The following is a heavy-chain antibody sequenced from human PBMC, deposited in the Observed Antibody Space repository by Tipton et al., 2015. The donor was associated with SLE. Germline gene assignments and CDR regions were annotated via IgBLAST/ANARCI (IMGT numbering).Heavy chain of an antibody. V-gene: IGHV4-30-4*01. Sequence: TLSLTCTVSGGSISSGDYYWSWIRQPPGKGLEWIGYIYYSGSTYYNPSLKSRVTISVDTSKNQFSLKLSSVTAADTAVYYCARGTVVTYYYYYYYMDVWGKGTTVTVSS. D-gene: IGHD4-23*01. CDR2: IYYSGST. CDR1: GGSISSGDYY. CDR3: ARGTVVTYYYYYYYMDV. J-gene: IGHJ6*03.